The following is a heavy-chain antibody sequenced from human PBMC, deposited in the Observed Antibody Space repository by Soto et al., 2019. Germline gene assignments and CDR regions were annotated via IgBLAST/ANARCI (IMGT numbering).Heavy chain of an antibody. Sequence: EVQLVQSGAEVKKPGESLKISCKGSGYSFTSYWIGWVRQMPGKGLEWMGIIYPGDSDTRYSPSFQGQVTISADKSISTAYLQWSSLKASDTAMYYCARLGGTIPAYSSGRAPNWFDPWGQGTLVTVSS. V-gene: IGHV5-51*03. CDR1: GYSFTSYW. J-gene: IGHJ5*02. CDR3: ARLGGTIPAYSSGRAPNWFDP. D-gene: IGHD6-19*01. CDR2: IYPGDSDT.